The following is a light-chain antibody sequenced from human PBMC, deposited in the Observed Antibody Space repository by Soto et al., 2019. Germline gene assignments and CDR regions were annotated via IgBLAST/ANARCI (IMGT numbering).Light chain of an antibody. Sequence: QPVLTQPPSASGTPGQRVTISCSGSSSNIGGNTVNWYQQLPGTAPKLLIYSNNQRPSGVPDRFSGSKSGTSASLAISGLQSEDEAEYDCAAWDDSLNGVVFGGGTKVTGL. J-gene: IGLJ2*01. CDR2: SNN. CDR3: AAWDDSLNGVV. V-gene: IGLV1-44*01. CDR1: SSNIGGNT.